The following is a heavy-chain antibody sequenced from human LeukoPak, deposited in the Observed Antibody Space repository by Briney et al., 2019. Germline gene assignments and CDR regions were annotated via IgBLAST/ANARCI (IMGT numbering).Heavy chain of an antibody. J-gene: IGHJ5*02. CDR3: ASQDYDILTGYRNWFDP. V-gene: IGHV1-2*02. Sequence: ASVTVSFKASGYTFTGYYMHWVRQAPGQGLEWMGWINPNSGGTNYAQKFQGRVTMTRDTSISTAYMELSRLRSDDTAVYYCASQDYDILTGYRNWFDPWGQGTLVTVSS. CDR1: GYTFTGYY. D-gene: IGHD3-9*01. CDR2: INPNSGGT.